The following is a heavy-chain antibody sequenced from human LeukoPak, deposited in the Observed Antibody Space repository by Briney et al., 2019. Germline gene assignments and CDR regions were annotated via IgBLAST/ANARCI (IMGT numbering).Heavy chain of an antibody. CDR2: ISYDGSNK. D-gene: IGHD3-10*01. Sequence: GGSLRLSCAASGFTFSSYSMNWVRQAPGKGLEWVAVISYDGSNKYYADSVKGRFTISRDNSKNTLYLQMNSLRAEDTAVYYCARAGGYYYYYMDVWGKGTTVTVSS. CDR1: GFTFSSYS. J-gene: IGHJ6*03. CDR3: ARAGGYYYYYMDV. V-gene: IGHV3-30*03.